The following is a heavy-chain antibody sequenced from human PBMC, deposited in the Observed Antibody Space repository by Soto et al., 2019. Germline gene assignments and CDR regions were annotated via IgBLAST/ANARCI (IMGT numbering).Heavy chain of an antibody. CDR3: AKDLTRQLAYWLDP. J-gene: IGHJ5*02. Sequence: SVKVSCKASGFSFTGYYIHWLRQAPGQGLEWMGWINAHSGGTEYAQKFQGRVTLTRDTSISTAYMTLSSLRSDDTAIYYCAKDLTRQLAYWLDPWGQGTQVTSPQ. CDR2: INAHSGGT. CDR1: GFSFTGYY. D-gene: IGHD6-6*01. V-gene: IGHV1-2*02.